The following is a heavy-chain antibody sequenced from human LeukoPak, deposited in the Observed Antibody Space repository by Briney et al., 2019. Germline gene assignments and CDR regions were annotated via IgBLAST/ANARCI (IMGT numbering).Heavy chain of an antibody. D-gene: IGHD3-10*01. CDR1: GGSISSSTNW. Sequence: SETLSLTCAVSGGSISSSTNWWSWVRQPPGKGLEWIGEIYRSGGTNYNPSLKSRVTISVDTSKNQFSLKLSSVTAADTAVYYCARPIWFGELSGAFDIWGQGTMVTVSS. V-gene: IGHV4-4*02. J-gene: IGHJ3*02. CDR3: ARPIWFGELSGAFDI. CDR2: IYRSGGT.